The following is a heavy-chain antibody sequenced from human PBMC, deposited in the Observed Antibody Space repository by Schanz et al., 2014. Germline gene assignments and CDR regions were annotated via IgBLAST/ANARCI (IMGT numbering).Heavy chain of an antibody. J-gene: IGHJ4*02. Sequence: QVQLVDSGGGLVKPGGSLRLSCAASGFTFSDYYMSWIRQAPGKGLEWVSAISGSGGDTYYADSVKGRFTISRDNSKNTLYLQMNSLRAEDTAVYYCAPTYYYDISGYYFDYWGQGTLVTVSS. V-gene: IGHV3-11*06. CDR3: APTYYYDISGYYFDY. CDR2: ISGSGGDT. CDR1: GFTFSDYY. D-gene: IGHD3-22*01.